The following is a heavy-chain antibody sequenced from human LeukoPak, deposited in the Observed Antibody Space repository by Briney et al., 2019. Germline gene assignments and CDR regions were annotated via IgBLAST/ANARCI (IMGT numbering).Heavy chain of an antibody. Sequence: GGSLRLSCAASGFTLSSYSMNWVRQAPGKGLEWVSYISSSSSPIYFADSVKGRFTISRDNAKNSLYLQMNSLRAEDTAVYYCARDRYGYFAPDYWGQGTLVTASS. J-gene: IGHJ4*02. CDR3: ARDRYGYFAPDY. CDR2: ISSSSSPI. D-gene: IGHD5-18*01. CDR1: GFTLSSYS. V-gene: IGHV3-48*01.